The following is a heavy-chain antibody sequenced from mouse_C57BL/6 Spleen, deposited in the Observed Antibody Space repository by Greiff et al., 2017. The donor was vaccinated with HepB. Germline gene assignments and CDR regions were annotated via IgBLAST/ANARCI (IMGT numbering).Heavy chain of an antibody. CDR1: GFTFSDYY. Sequence: EVKLVESEGGLVQPGSSMKLSCTASGFTFSDYYMAWVRQVPEKGLEWVANINYDGSSTYYLDSLKSRFIISRDKAKNILYLQMSSLKSEDTATYYCARETGTHYFDYWGQGTTLTVSS. J-gene: IGHJ2*01. CDR2: INYDGSST. D-gene: IGHD4-1*01. CDR3: ARETGTHYFDY. V-gene: IGHV5-16*01.